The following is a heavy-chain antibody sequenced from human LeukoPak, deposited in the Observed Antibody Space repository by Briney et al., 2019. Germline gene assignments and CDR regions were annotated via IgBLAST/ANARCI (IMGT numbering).Heavy chain of an antibody. CDR2: FYYSGST. V-gene: IGHV4-39*07. Sequence: SETLSLTCTVSGGSITSSSYYWGWIRQPPGKGLQWIGSFYYSGSTYYNPSLKSRVTISVDTSKNQFSLKLSSVTAADTAVYYCARGMRELLKGLDAFDIWGQGTMVTVSS. D-gene: IGHD1-26*01. J-gene: IGHJ3*02. CDR1: GGSITSSSYY. CDR3: ARGMRELLKGLDAFDI.